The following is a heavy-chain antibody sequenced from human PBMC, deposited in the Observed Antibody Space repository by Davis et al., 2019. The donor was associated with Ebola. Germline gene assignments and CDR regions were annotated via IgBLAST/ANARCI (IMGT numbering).Heavy chain of an antibody. D-gene: IGHD6-13*01. J-gene: IGHJ4*02. CDR1: ACSLSSSSYY. V-gene: IGHV4-39*01. Sequence: SETLSLTCTVSACSLSSSSYYWGWIRQPPGKGLEWIGSIYYSGSTYYNPSLKSRVTISVDTSKNQFSLKLSSVTAADTAVYYCAIRGWTGIPAARPYYFDYWGQGSLVTVSS. CDR3: AIRGWTGIPAARPYYFDY. CDR2: IYYSGST.